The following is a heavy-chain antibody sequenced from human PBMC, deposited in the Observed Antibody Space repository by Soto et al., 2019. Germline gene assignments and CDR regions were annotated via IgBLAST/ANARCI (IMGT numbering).Heavy chain of an antibody. V-gene: IGHV3-23*01. CDR1: GFTFSSYV. CDR2: ISGSGSGT. J-gene: IGHJ4*02. CDR3: VKGRSGYDFDY. D-gene: IGHD5-12*01. Sequence: GGSLRLSCAASGFTFSSYVMSWVRQAPGKGLEWVSAISGSGSGTYYADSVKGRFTISRDNSRNTLYVQMNSLRAEDTAVYYCVKGRSGYDFDYWGQGTLVTVSS.